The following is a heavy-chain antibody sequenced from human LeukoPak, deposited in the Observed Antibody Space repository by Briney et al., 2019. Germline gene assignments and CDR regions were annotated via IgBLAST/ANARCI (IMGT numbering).Heavy chain of an antibody. J-gene: IGHJ5*02. CDR1: GGTFSSYA. CDR3: ANIGPRAVAGTHNRFDP. CDR2: IIPIFGTA. Sequence: AASVKVSCKASGGTFSSYAISWVRQAPGQGLEWMGGIIPIFGTANYAQKFQGRVTITTDESTSTAYMELSSLRSEDTAVYYCANIGPRAVAGTHNRFDPWGQGTLVTVSS. D-gene: IGHD6-19*01. V-gene: IGHV1-69*05.